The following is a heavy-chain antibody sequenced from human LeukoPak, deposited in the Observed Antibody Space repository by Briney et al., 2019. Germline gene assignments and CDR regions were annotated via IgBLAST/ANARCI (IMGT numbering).Heavy chain of an antibody. D-gene: IGHD6-13*01. CDR3: ARHIAAAGYDAFDI. CDR1: GVSISSYY. Sequence: SETLSLTCSVSGVSISSYYWSWIRQPPGKGREWIGYIYYSGSTNYNPSLKSRVTISVDTSKNQFSLKLSSVTAADTAVYYCARHIAAAGYDAFDIWGQGTMVTVSS. J-gene: IGHJ3*02. V-gene: IGHV4-59*01. CDR2: IYYSGST.